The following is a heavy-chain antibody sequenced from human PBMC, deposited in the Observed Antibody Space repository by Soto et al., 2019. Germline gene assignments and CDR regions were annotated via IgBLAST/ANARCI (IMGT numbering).Heavy chain of an antibody. CDR3: ARERANHTYYYYYMDV. CDR1: GYTFTSYG. J-gene: IGHJ6*03. CDR2: ISAYNGNT. Sequence: ASVKVSCKASGYTFTSYGISWVRQAPGQGLEWMGWISAYNGNTNYAQKLQGRVTMTTDTSTSTAYMELRSLRSDDTAVYYCARERANHTYYYYYMDVWGKGTTVTVSS. D-gene: IGHD5-12*01. V-gene: IGHV1-18*01.